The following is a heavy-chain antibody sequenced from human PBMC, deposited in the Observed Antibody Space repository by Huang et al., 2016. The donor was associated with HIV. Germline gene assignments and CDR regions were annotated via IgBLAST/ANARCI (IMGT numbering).Heavy chain of an antibody. CDR1: GGSISGSSYY. D-gene: IGHD3-16*01. V-gene: IGHV4-39*01. CDR2: IYYSGST. CDR3: ASGGSFVEF. J-gene: IGHJ4*02. Sequence: QLQLQESGPGLVKPSETLSLTCTVSGGSISGSSYYWGWIRQPPGKGLEWIGNIYYSGSTYYNPSLKSRVTISVDTSKKKFCLKLRSVTAADTAVYYCASGGSFVEFWGQGTPVTFSS.